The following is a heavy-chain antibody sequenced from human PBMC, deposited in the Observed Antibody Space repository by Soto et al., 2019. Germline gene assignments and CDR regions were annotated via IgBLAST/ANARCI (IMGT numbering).Heavy chain of an antibody. D-gene: IGHD2-2*01. CDR1: GYSFTSYW. J-gene: IGHJ5*02. CDR3: ARQSRGLVVPAAISWFDP. CDR2: IYPGDSDT. Sequence: GESLKISCKGSGYSFTSYWIGWVRQMPGKGLEWMGIIYPGDSDTRYSPSFQGQVTISADKSISTAYLQWSSLKASDTAMYYCARQSRGLVVPAAISWFDPWGQGTLVTVSS. V-gene: IGHV5-51*01.